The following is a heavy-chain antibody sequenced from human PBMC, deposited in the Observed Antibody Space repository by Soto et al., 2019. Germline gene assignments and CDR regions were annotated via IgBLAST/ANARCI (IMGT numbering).Heavy chain of an antibody. CDR2: IAYEGSKI. V-gene: IGHV3-30*04. CDR3: VREEYNKFYFDY. D-gene: IGHD1-1*01. Sequence: QVQLVESGGGVVQPGRSLRLSCAASGFTFSTFVMHWVRQAPGKGLEWVAVIAYEGSKIYYADSVKGRITIARDNAKDTLYLQMNSLRPEDKAVYYCVREEYNKFYFDYWGQGALVTVSS. J-gene: IGHJ4*02. CDR1: GFTFSTFV.